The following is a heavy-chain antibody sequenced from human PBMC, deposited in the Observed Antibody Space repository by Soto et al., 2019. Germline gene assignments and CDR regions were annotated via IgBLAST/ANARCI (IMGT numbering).Heavy chain of an antibody. Sequence: QVQLVQSGAEVKKPGATVKVSCKASGYNFISQGISWVRQAPGQGLAWVGWISTYNGNTSYVQSLQGRVTMTTDTSTNTAYMELRSLRPDDTAVYYCARGRYGGKPSLGFFDLWGRGTLVTVSS. D-gene: IGHD2-15*01. J-gene: IGHJ2*01. CDR2: ISTYNGNT. V-gene: IGHV1-18*01. CDR1: GYNFISQG. CDR3: ARGRYGGKPSLGFFDL.